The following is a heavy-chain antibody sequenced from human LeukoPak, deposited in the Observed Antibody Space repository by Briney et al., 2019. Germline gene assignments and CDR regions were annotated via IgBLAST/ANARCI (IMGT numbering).Heavy chain of an antibody. CDR2: ISSSSSRTI. CDR1: GFTFSSYS. J-gene: IGHJ4*02. Sequence: GGSLRLSCAAAGFTFSSYSLNWVRRAPGKGLEWVSYISSSSSRTIYYADSVKGRFTISRDNAKNSVYLQMNSLRDEDTAVYYCARAGSGWYFDYWGQGTLVAVSS. CDR3: ARAGSGWYFDY. D-gene: IGHD6-19*01. V-gene: IGHV3-48*02.